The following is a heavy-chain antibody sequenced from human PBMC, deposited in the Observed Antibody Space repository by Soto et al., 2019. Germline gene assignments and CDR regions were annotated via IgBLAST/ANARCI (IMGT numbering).Heavy chain of an antibody. Sequence: EVQLVESGGGLVKPGGSLRLSCAASGFTFSSYSMNWVRQAPGKGLEWVSSISSSSSYIYYADSVKGRFTISRDNAKNSLYLQMNSLRAEDTAVYYCARDSRCSGGSCFPFDYWGQGTLVTVSS. CDR2: ISSSSSYI. J-gene: IGHJ4*02. CDR1: GFTFSSYS. V-gene: IGHV3-21*01. CDR3: ARDSRCSGGSCFPFDY. D-gene: IGHD2-15*01.